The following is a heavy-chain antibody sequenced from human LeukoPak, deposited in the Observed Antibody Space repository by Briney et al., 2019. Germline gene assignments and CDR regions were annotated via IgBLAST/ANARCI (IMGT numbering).Heavy chain of an antibody. J-gene: IGHJ5*02. CDR3: ARVRLEYYDFWSRFDP. CDR2: ISSNGGST. D-gene: IGHD3-3*01. V-gene: IGHV3-64*04. Sequence: GGSLRLSCSASGFTFSSYAMHWVRQAPGKGLEYVSAISSNGGSTYYADSVKGRFTISRDNSKNTLYLQMNSLRAEDTAVYYCARVRLEYYDFWSRFDPWGQGTLVTVSS. CDR1: GFTFSSYA.